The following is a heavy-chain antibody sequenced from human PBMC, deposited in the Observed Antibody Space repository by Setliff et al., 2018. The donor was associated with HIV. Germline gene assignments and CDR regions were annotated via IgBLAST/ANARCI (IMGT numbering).Heavy chain of an antibody. V-gene: IGHV4-61*09. CDR2: IYTTGST. CDR1: GGSTSSGSSY. Sequence: PSQTLSLTCTASGGSTSSGSSYWTWIRQPAGKGREWIGHIYTTGSTNYNPSLKSRVTIAIGESKKQFSLRLHSVTAAVTAVYFCARGGVTYSSGWRPARSWYFDLWGRGTLVTVSS. CDR3: ARGGVTYSSGWRPARSWYFDL. J-gene: IGHJ2*01. D-gene: IGHD6-19*01.